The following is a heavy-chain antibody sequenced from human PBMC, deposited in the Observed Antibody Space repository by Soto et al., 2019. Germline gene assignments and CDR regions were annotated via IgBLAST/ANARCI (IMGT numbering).Heavy chain of an antibody. CDR2: ICYSGST. J-gene: IGHJ4*02. CDR1: GGSIRSGGYY. V-gene: IGHV4-31*03. Sequence: QVQLQESGPGLVKPSQTLSLTCTLSGGSIRSGGYYWSWIRPHPGKGLEWIGYICYSGSTYYNPSLKSRVTISVDTSKNQFSLKLGSVTAAYTAVYYCARADSSGYDSCPIDYWGQVTLVTVSS. CDR3: ARADSSGYDSCPIDY. D-gene: IGHD3-22*01.